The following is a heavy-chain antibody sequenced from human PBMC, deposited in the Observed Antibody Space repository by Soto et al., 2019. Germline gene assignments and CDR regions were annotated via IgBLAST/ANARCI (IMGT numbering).Heavy chain of an antibody. CDR3: AKDNGADY. D-gene: IGHD2-8*01. CDR1: GFTFSRYA. Sequence: QVPLVESGGGLVQPGRSLSLSCAASGFTFSRYAMHWVRQAPGKGLEWVAVISSDGKKKFYADSVKGRFTISRDNSRNTMYLQMNSLRVEDTAVYYCAKDNGADYWGQGTVLTVSS. J-gene: IGHJ4*02. CDR2: ISSDGKKK. V-gene: IGHV3-30*18.